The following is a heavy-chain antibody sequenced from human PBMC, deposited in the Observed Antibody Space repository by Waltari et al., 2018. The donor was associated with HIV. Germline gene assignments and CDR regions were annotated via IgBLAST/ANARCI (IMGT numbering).Heavy chain of an antibody. D-gene: IGHD3-10*01. V-gene: IGHV3-30*03. Sequence: VQVVESGGGVVQPGRSLRRSCAASGFRSNDHGMPWVRQTPGKGLEWVALMSDDGSKRFYAESVRGRFVVSRDNSKKIFYLQMNSLRPDDTAVYFCARDSSRVLWFGESLPTWGQGTLVSVSP. CDR2: MSDDGSKR. CDR3: ARDSSRVLWFGESLPT. CDR1: GFRSNDHG. J-gene: IGHJ4*02.